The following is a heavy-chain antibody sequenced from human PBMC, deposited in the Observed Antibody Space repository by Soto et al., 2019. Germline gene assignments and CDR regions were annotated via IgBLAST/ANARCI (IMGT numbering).Heavy chain of an antibody. CDR3: AKDDPYRGTGTTLADN. D-gene: IGHD1-1*01. J-gene: IGHJ4*02. Sequence: QVQLVESGGGVVQPGRSLRLSCAASGFTFSSYGMHWVRQAPGKGLQWVAVISYDGNNINYVDSVKGRFIISRDNSKNTLDLQMNTLRPEDTAVYYCAKDDPYRGTGTTLADNWGQGTLVTVSS. CDR2: ISYDGNNI. CDR1: GFTFSSYG. V-gene: IGHV3-30*18.